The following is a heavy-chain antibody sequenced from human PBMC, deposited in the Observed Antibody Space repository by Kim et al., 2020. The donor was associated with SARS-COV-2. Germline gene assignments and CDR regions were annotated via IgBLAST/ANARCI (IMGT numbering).Heavy chain of an antibody. D-gene: IGHD6-13*01. CDR3: AIPDSSSWYLDYIDY. J-gene: IGHJ4*02. Sequence: DSVKGRFTVSIDKSKNPLYLQMNSLAAEDTAVYYCAIPDSSSWYLDYIDYWGQGTLVTVSS. V-gene: IGHV3-23*01.